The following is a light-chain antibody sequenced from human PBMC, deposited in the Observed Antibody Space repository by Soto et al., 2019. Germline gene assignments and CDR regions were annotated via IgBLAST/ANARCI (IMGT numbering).Light chain of an antibody. V-gene: IGKV3-15*01. CDR1: QSVSSN. J-gene: IGKJ1*01. Sequence: EIVMTQSPAPLSVSPGERVTLPCRASQSVSSNLAWYQQKPGQAPRLLIYGASTRATGIPARFSGSGSGTEFTLTISSLQSEDFAVYYCQQYNNWWTFGQGTKVEIK. CDR2: GAS. CDR3: QQYNNWWT.